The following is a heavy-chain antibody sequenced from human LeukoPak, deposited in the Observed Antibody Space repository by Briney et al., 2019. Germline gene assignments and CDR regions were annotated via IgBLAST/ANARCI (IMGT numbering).Heavy chain of an antibody. CDR2: IYYSGST. J-gene: IGHJ6*02. CDR3: ARSHSPLNYDYYYGMDV. Sequence: SETLSLTCTVSGGSISSYYWSWIRQPPGRGLEWIGYIYYSGSTNYNPSLKSRVTISVDTSKNQFSLKLSSVTAADTAVYYCARSHSPLNYDYYYGMDVWGQGTTVTVSS. CDR1: GGSISSYY. D-gene: IGHD2-15*01. V-gene: IGHV4-59*08.